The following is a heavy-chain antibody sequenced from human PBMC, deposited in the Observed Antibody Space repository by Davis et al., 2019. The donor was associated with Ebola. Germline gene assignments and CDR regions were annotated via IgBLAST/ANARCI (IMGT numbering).Heavy chain of an antibody. CDR3: ARYDVDQYGLRPVWDV. CDR1: GYRFTKCW. D-gene: IGHD3-10*01. CDR2: IYPGDSDT. Sequence: GESLKISCQGSGYRFTKCWIGWVRQLPGKGLEWMGIIYPGDSDTRSSPSFQGQVTISADKSISTAYLQWSSLKASDTAMYYCARYDVDQYGLRPVWDVWGKGTTVTVSS. J-gene: IGHJ6*04. V-gene: IGHV5-51*01.